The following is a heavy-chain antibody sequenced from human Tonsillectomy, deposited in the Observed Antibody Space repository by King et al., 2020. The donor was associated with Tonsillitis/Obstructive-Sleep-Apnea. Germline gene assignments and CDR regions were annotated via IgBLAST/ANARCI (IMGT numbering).Heavy chain of an antibody. CDR1: GFTFSSYE. V-gene: IGHV3-48*03. Sequence: QLVQSGGGLEQPGGSLRLSCAASGFTFSSYEMNWVRQAPGKGLEWVSYISMSASTIYYADSVKGRFTIFRDNVKNSLYLQMNSLRAEDTAVYYCARHEGGSWGFDYWGQGTLVTVSS. D-gene: IGHD7-27*01. CDR2: ISMSASTI. J-gene: IGHJ4*02. CDR3: ARHEGGSWGFDY.